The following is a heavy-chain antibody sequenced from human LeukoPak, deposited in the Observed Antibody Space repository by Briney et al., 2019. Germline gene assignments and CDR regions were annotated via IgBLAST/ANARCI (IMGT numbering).Heavy chain of an antibody. D-gene: IGHD6-13*01. J-gene: IGHJ4*02. CDR1: GGSISSHY. Sequence: PSETLSRTCTVSGGSISSHYWSWLRQPPGKGLEWIGYIYYSGSTNYNPSLKSRVTISVDTSKNQLPLKLSSVTAADTAVYYCASGGRWYSSSWGQGTLVTVSS. CDR3: ASGGRWYSSS. V-gene: IGHV4-59*11. CDR2: IYYSGST.